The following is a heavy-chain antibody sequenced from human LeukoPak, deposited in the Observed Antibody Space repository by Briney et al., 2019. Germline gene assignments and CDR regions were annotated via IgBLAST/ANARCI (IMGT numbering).Heavy chain of an antibody. CDR3: ARIHLGIAAAPPYFDY. CDR1: GGSISSSSYY. D-gene: IGHD6-13*01. J-gene: IGHJ4*02. V-gene: IGHV4-39*07. CDR2: IYYSGST. Sequence: SETLSLTCTVSGGSISSSSYYWGWIRQPPGKGLEWIGSIYYSGSTYYNPSLKSRVTISVDTSKNQFSLKLSSVTAADTAVYYCARIHLGIAAAPPYFDYWGQGTLVTVSS.